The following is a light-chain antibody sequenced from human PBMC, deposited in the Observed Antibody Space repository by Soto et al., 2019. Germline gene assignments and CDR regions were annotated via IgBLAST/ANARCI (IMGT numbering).Light chain of an antibody. CDR1: SSDVGGYNY. CDR2: EVS. J-gene: IGLJ2*01. V-gene: IGLV2-14*01. Sequence: QSALTQPASVSGSPGQSITISCTGTSSDVGGYNYVSWYQQHPGKAPKLMIYEVSNRPSGVSYRFSGSKSDNTASLTVSGLQAEDEADYYCTSYTTSSTLLFGGGTKLTVL. CDR3: TSYTTSSTLL.